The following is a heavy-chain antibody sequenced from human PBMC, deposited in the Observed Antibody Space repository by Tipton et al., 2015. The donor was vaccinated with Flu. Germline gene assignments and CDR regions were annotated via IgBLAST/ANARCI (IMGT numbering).Heavy chain of an antibody. D-gene: IGHD3-10*01. J-gene: IGHJ4*02. Sequence: TLSLTCTVSGGSISSGSYYWSWIRQPAGKGLEWIGYIYSSGSTTYNPSLKSRVSMSADTSMNQFSLRLNSMTAADTAIYYCARVLAGHFGEGYFFDYWGQGALVTVSS. V-gene: IGHV4-61*10. CDR3: ARVLAGHFGEGYFFDY. CDR2: IYSSGST. CDR1: GGSISSGSYY.